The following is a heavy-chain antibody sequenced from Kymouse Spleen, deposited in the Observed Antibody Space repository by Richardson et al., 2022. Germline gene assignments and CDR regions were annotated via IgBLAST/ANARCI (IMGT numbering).Heavy chain of an antibody. CDR2: IYYSGST. CDR3: ARDNWNFYFDY. CDR1: GGSISSYY. V-gene: IGHV4-59*01. D-gene: IGHD1-7*01. J-gene: IGHJ4*02. Sequence: QVQLQESGPGLVKPSETLSLTCTVSGGSISSYYWSWIRQPPGKGLEWIGYIYYSGSTNYNPSLKSRVTISVDTSKNQFSLKLSSVTAADTAVYYCARDNWNFYFDYWGQGTLVTVSS.